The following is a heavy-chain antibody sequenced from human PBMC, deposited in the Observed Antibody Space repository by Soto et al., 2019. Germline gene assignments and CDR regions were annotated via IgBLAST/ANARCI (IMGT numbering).Heavy chain of an antibody. Sequence: QVQLVESGGGVVQPGRSLRLSCAAPGFTFGSYGMPWVRKAPGKGLEWVAVISKDGSVKYYVDSVKGRFTISRDNSKNTLYLQMNSLGAEDTAAYYCTGEVASGYWGQGTLVTVSS. CDR1: GFTFGSYG. CDR3: TGEVASGY. V-gene: IGHV3-30*03. CDR2: ISKDGSVK. D-gene: IGHD2-8*02. J-gene: IGHJ4*02.